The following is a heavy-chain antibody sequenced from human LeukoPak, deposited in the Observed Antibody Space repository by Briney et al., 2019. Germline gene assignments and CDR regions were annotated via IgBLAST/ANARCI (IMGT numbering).Heavy chain of an antibody. CDR3: ARARSPSSGYLLRDHNWFDP. CDR2: IIPIFGTA. J-gene: IGHJ5*02. CDR1: GGTFSSYA. V-gene: IGHV1-69*13. D-gene: IGHD3-22*01. Sequence: VKVSCKASGGTFSSYAFSWVRQAPGQGLEWMGGIIPIFGTANYAQKFQGRVTITTDESTSTAYMELSSLRSEDTAVYYCARARSPSSGYLLRDHNWFDPWGQGTLVTVSS.